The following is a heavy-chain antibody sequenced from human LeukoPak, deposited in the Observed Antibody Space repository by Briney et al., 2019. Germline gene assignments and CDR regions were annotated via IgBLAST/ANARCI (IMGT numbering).Heavy chain of an antibody. CDR2: ISYDGSNK. CDR1: GFTFSSYG. D-gene: IGHD1-14*01. J-gene: IGHJ4*01. Sequence: GGSLRLSCAASGFTFSSYGMHWVRQAPGKGLEWVAVISYDGSNKYYADSVKGRFTISRDNSKNTLYLQMNSLRAEDTAVYYCAKATGGYFDYWGQEPWSPSPQ. CDR3: AKATGGYFDY. V-gene: IGHV3-30*18.